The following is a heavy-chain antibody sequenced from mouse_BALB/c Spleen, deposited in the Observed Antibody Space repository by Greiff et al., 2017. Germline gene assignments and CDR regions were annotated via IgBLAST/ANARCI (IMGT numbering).Heavy chain of an antibody. Sequence: VKLMESGPGLVAPSQSLSITCTVSGFSLTSYGVHWVRQPPGKGLEWLGVIWAGGSTNYNSALMSRLSISKDNSKSQVFLKMNSLQTDDTAMYYCARDRGYGKHAMDYWGQGTSVTVSS. D-gene: IGHD1-1*01. CDR1: GFSLTSYG. V-gene: IGHV2-9*02. CDR2: IWAGGST. J-gene: IGHJ4*01. CDR3: ARDRGYGKHAMDY.